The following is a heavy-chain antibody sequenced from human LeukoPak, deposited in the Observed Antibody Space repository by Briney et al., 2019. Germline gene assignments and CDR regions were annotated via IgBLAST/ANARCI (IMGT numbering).Heavy chain of an antibody. D-gene: IGHD1-26*01. CDR3: ARHYSGSYSPFDY. J-gene: IGHJ4*02. CDR1: GFTFSSYS. Sequence: GGSLRLSCAASGFTFSSYSMNWVRQAPGKGLEWVSSISSSSSYIYYAGSVKGRFTISRDNAKNSLYLQMNSLRAEDTAVYYCARHYSGSYSPFDYWGQGTLVTVSS. V-gene: IGHV3-21*01. CDR2: ISSSSSYI.